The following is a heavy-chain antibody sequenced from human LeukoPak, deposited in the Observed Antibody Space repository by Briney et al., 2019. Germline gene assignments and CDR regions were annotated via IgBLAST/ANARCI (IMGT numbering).Heavy chain of an antibody. J-gene: IGHJ5*02. V-gene: IGHV4-39*07. Sequence: PSETLSLTCTVSGGSISSSSNYWGWIRQPPGKGLEWIGSIYDSGNTYYNPSLKSRVTISLDTSKNQFSLKLSSVTAADTAVYYCARDGSSWFETNNWFDPWGQGTLVTVSP. CDR3: ARDGSSWFETNNWFDP. D-gene: IGHD6-13*01. CDR2: IYDSGNT. CDR1: GGSISSSSNY.